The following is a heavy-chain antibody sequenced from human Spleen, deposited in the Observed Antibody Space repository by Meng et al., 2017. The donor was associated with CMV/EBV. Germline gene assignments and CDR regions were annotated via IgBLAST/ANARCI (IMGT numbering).Heavy chain of an antibody. V-gene: IGHV4-34*01. Sequence: SETLSLTCAVNGGSLSGYHWSWIRQSPGMGLEWIGEISHAGSTKYNPSLKSRVTISVDMSQNQFSLKVKSVTAADTAVYYCARQFSSGWYAEYWGPGTLVTVSS. CDR3: ARQFSSGWYAEY. CDR2: ISHAGST. J-gene: IGHJ4*02. D-gene: IGHD6-19*01. CDR1: GGSLSGYH.